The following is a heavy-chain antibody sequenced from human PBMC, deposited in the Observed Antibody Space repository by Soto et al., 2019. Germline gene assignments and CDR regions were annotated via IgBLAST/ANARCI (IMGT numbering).Heavy chain of an antibody. CDR1: GFSFSSYS. Sequence: LRLSCVASGFSFSSYSLHWIRQAPGKGLEWVALISYDGIKKNYEDSVKGRFTISRDSSKNTVYLQMNSLRSDDTAVYYCARSIAVAGLDYWGQGTLVTVSS. CDR2: ISYDGIKK. D-gene: IGHD6-19*01. V-gene: IGHV3-30*04. J-gene: IGHJ4*02. CDR3: ARSIAVAGLDY.